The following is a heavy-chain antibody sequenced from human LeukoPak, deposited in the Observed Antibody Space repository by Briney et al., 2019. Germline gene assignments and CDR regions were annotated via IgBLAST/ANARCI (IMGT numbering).Heavy chain of an antibody. CDR1: GFTFSSYG. Sequence: GSLRLSCAASGFTFSSYGMHWVRQAPGKGLEWVAFIRYDGSNKYYADSVKGRFTISRDNSKNTLYLQMNSLRAEDTAVYYCATDSSGSYPYFDYWGPGTLVTVSS. CDR2: IRYDGSNK. J-gene: IGHJ4*01. V-gene: IGHV3-30*02. CDR3: ATDSSGSYPYFDY. D-gene: IGHD1-26*01.